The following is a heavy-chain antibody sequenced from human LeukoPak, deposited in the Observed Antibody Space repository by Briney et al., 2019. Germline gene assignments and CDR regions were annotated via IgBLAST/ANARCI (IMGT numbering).Heavy chain of an antibody. V-gene: IGHV3-30*04. CDR1: GFTFSSYA. D-gene: IGHD3-16*01. CDR3: TTEYFGGFEY. J-gene: IGHJ4*02. CDR2: ISYNGNNK. Sequence: GGSLRLSCAASGFTFSSYAMHWVRQAPGKGLEWVAVISYNGNNKYYADSVKGRFTISRDNSKNTLYLQMDSLKTEDTAVYFCTTEYFGGFEYWGQGTLVTVSS.